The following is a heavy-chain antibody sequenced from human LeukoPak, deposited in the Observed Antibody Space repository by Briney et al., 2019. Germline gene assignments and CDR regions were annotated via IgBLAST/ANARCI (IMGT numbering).Heavy chain of an antibody. CDR1: GGSFSGYY. V-gene: IGHV4-34*01. Sequence: PSETLSLTGAVYGGSFSGYYWSWIRQPPGKGLEWIGEINHSGSTNYNPSLKSRVTISVDTFKNQFSLKLSSVTAADTAVYYCARSGSGRPYYYYGMDVWGQGTTVTVSS. CDR2: INHSGST. D-gene: IGHD3-10*01. J-gene: IGHJ6*02. CDR3: ARSGSGRPYYYYGMDV.